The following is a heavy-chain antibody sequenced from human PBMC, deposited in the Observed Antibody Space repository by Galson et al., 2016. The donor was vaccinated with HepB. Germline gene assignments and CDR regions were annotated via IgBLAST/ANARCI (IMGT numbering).Heavy chain of an antibody. Sequence: SLRLSCAASGFTFSSYAMSWVRQAPGKGLEWVSVISAASNTYYTDSVKGRFTISRDNSKTTLYLEMNSLRVEDTAVYYCARHGRTAAVEFDYWGQGTLVTVAS. CDR2: ISAASNT. CDR1: GFTFSSYA. V-gene: IGHV3-23*01. D-gene: IGHD6-13*01. CDR3: ARHGRTAAVEFDY. J-gene: IGHJ4*02.